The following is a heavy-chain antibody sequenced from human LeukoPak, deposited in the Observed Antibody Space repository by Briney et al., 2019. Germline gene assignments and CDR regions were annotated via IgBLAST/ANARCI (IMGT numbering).Heavy chain of an antibody. J-gene: IGHJ3*02. V-gene: IGHV4-59*11. CDR3: ARDLVTVTKGFDI. D-gene: IGHD4-17*01. CDR2: ISYIGST. Sequence: SETLSLSCAVTDDSFSSHYWTWIRQPPGKGLEWIGYISYIGSTNYNPSLKSRVTISIDTSKNQFSLQLTSVTAADTAVYYCARDLVTVTKGFDIWGQGTMVSVSS. CDR1: DDSFSSHY.